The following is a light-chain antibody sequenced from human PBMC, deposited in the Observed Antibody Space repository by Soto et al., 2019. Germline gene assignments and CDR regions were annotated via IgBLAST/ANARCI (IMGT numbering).Light chain of an antibody. V-gene: IGKV3-15*01. CDR3: QQYNNWPPNT. CDR1: QSVSSN. Sequence: EIVMTQSPATLSVSPGERATLSCRASQSVSSNLAWYQQKPGQAPRLLIYGASNRATGIPARFSGSGSGTEFTLTISSLQSEDFAVYYCQQYNNWPPNTFGGGTKVEIK. J-gene: IGKJ4*01. CDR2: GAS.